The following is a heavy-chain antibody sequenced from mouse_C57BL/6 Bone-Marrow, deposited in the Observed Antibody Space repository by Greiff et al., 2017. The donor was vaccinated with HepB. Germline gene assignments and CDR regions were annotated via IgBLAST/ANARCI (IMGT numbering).Heavy chain of an antibody. J-gene: IGHJ2*01. CDR2: IYPGDGDT. CDR3: ARSVYDGYYVLDC. Sequence: QVQLKQSGPELVKPGASVKISCKASGYAFSSSWMNWVKQRPGKGLEWIGRIYPGDGDTNYNGKFKGKATLTADKSSSTAYMQLSSLTSEDSAVYFCARSVYDGYYVLDCWGQGTTLTVSS. V-gene: IGHV1-82*01. D-gene: IGHD2-3*01. CDR1: GYAFSSSW.